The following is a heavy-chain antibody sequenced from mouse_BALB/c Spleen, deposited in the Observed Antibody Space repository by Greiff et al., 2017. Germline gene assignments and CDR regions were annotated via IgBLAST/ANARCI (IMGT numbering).Heavy chain of an antibody. CDR3: ARDSRYYFDY. J-gene: IGHJ2*01. CDR2: IRNKANGYTT. V-gene: IGHV7-3*02. Sequence: EVKLMESGGGLVQPGGSLRLSCATSGFTFTDYYMSWVRQPPGKALEWLGFIRNKANGYTTEYSASVKGRFTISRDNSQSILYLQMNTLRAEDSATYYCARDSRYYFDYWGQGTTLTVSS. CDR1: GFTFTDYY.